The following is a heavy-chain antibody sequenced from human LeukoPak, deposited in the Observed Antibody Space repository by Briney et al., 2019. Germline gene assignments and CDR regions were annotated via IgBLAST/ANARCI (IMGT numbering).Heavy chain of an antibody. CDR3: ARGGTGDHAFDI. Sequence: SETLSLTCTVSGGSISSGSYYWSWIRQPAGKGLEWIGRIYTSGSTNYNPSLKSRVTISVDTSKNQFSLKLSFVTAADTAVYYCARGGTGDHAFDIWGQGTMVTASS. V-gene: IGHV4-61*02. J-gene: IGHJ3*02. CDR1: GGSISSGSYY. CDR2: IYTSGST. D-gene: IGHD7-27*01.